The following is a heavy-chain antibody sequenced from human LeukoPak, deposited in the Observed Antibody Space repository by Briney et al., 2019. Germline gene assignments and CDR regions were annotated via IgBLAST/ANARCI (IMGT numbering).Heavy chain of an antibody. CDR1: GGSFSGYY. J-gene: IGHJ6*02. CDR2: INHSGST. CDR3: ARQGYSSGWYPGSYYYYGMDV. Sequence: PSETLSLTCAVYGGSFSGYYWSWIRQPPGKGLEWIGEINHSGSTNYNPSLKSRVTISVDTSKNQLSLKLSSVTAADTAVYYCARQGYSSGWYPGSYYYYGMDVWGQGTTVTVSS. D-gene: IGHD6-19*01. V-gene: IGHV4-34*01.